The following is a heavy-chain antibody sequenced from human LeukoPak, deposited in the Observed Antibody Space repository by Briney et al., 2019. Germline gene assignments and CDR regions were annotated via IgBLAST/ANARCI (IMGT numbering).Heavy chain of an antibody. CDR2: INAGNGNT. CDR1: GYTFTSYA. V-gene: IGHV1-3*01. J-gene: IGHJ4*02. CDR3: ARTTAMVTIFDY. D-gene: IGHD5-18*01. Sequence: ASVKVSCKASGYTFTSYAMHWVRQAPGQRLEWMGWINAGNGNTKYSQKFQGRVTFTRDTSASTAYMELSSLRSEDTAVYYRARTTAMVTIFDYWGQGTLVTVSS.